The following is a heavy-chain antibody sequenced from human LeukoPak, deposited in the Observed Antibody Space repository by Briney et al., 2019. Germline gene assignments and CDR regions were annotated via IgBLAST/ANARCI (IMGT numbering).Heavy chain of an antibody. D-gene: IGHD3-9*01. V-gene: IGHV4-34*01. CDR3: ARGRGYYDILTGYFPFGY. J-gene: IGHJ4*02. CDR2: INHSGST. Sequence: PSETQSLTCALYGGSFSGYYWSWIRQPPGKGLEWIGEINHSGSTNYNPSLKSRVIISVDTSKIQFSLKLRSVTAADTAVYHCARGRGYYDILTGYFPFGYWGRGTLVSVSS. CDR1: GGSFSGYY.